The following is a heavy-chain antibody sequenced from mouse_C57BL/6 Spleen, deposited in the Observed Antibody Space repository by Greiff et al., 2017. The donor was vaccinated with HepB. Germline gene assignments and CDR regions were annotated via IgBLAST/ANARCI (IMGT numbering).Heavy chain of an antibody. CDR2: INPSTGGT. J-gene: IGHJ1*03. CDR1: GYSFTGYY. Sequence: EVQLQQSGPELVKPGASVKIFCKASGYSFTGYYMNWVKQSPEKSLEWIGEINPSTGGTTYNQKFKAKATLTVDKSSSTAYMQLKSLTSEDSAVYYCARHGSSWYFDVWGTGTTVTVSS. V-gene: IGHV1-42*01. CDR3: ARHGSSWYFDV. D-gene: IGHD1-1*01.